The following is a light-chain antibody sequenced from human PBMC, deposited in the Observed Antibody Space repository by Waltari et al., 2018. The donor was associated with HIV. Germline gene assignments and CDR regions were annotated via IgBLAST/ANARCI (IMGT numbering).Light chain of an antibody. CDR3: CSYAGSSTYV. J-gene: IGLJ1*01. Sequence: QFALTQPASVSGAPGPSITIPCTGTSSDVGGYKLVSLYQQHPGKAPKPMIYEVSKRASGVSNRFSGSKSGNTASLTISGLQAEDEADYYCCSYAGSSTYVFGTGTKVTVL. V-gene: IGLV2-23*02. CDR2: EVS. CDR1: SSDVGGYKL.